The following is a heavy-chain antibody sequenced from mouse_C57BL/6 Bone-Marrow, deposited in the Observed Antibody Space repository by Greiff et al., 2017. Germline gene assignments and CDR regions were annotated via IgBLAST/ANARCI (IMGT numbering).Heavy chain of an antibody. CDR2: IDPANGKT. CDR1: GFNIKNTY. J-gene: IGHJ4*01. D-gene: IGHD1-1*01. V-gene: IGHV14-3*01. CDR3: ARLLLRYHYYAMDY. Sequence: EVQLQQSVAELVRPGASVKLSCTASGFNIKNTYMHWVKQRPEHGLERIGRIDPANGKTKYAPKFQGKDTITADTSSNTAYLQLSSLTSEDTAIYYCARLLLRYHYYAMDYWGQGTSVTVSS.